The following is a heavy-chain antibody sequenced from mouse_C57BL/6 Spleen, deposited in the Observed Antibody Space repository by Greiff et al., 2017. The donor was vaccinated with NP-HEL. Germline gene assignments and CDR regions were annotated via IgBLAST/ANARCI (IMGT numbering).Heavy chain of an antibody. D-gene: IGHD2-9*01. CDR2: ISDGGSYT. Sequence: EVKLEESGGGLVKPGGSLKLSCAASGFTFSSYAMSWVRQTPEKRLEWVATISDGGSYTYYPDNVKGRFTISRDNAKNNLYLQMSHLKSEDTAMYYCASPYYGYDEWYFDVWGTGTTVTVSS. CDR1: GFTFSSYA. J-gene: IGHJ1*03. CDR3: ASPYYGYDEWYFDV. V-gene: IGHV5-4*03.